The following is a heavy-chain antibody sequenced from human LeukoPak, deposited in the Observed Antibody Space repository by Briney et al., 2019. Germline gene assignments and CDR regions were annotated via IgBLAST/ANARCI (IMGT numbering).Heavy chain of an antibody. Sequence: PGGSLRLSCAASGFTFSSYAMSWVRQAPGKGLEWVSAISGSGGSTYYADSVKGRFTISRDNSKNTLYLQMNSLRAEDTAVYYCATYYYDSSGYYYLDYWGQGTLVTVSS. CDR2: ISGSGGST. J-gene: IGHJ4*02. CDR3: ATYYYDSSGYYYLDY. V-gene: IGHV3-23*01. CDR1: GFTFSSYA. D-gene: IGHD3-22*01.